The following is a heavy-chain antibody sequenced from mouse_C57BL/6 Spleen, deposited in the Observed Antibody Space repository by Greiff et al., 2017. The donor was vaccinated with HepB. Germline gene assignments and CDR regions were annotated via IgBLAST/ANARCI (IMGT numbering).Heavy chain of an antibody. V-gene: IGHV10-1*01. CDR1: GFSFNTYA. Sequence: EVQLVESGGGLVQPKGSLKLSCAASGFSFNTYAMNWVRQAPGKGLEWVARIRSKSNNYATYYADSVKDRFTISRDDSESMLYLQMNNLKTEDTAMYYCVRPLYYSNWFAYWGQGTLVTVSA. J-gene: IGHJ3*01. CDR2: IRSKSNNYAT. D-gene: IGHD2-5*01. CDR3: VRPLYYSNWFAY.